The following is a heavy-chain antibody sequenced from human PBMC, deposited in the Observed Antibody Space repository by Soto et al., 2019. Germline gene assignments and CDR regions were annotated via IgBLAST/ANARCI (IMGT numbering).Heavy chain of an antibody. CDR2: IWYDGSNK. CDR1: GFTFSNYG. D-gene: IGHD4-17*01. V-gene: IGHV3-33*01. J-gene: IGHJ4*02. CDR3: ARDRFKTSVTMWIDS. Sequence: QVQLVESGGGVVQPGRSLRLSCAAAGFTFSNYGMHWVRQAPGKGLEWVAVIWYDGSNKYYEDSVKGRFSISRDNSKNTLDLHMNSLRAEDTAVYYCARDRFKTSVTMWIDSWGQGTLVTVSS.